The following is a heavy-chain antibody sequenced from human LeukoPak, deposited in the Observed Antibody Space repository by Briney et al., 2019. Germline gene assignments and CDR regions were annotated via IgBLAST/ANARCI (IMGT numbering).Heavy chain of an antibody. Sequence: ASVKVSCKASGYTFTDPYIHWVRQAPGQGLEWMGWINPNSGGTNYAQKFQARVTMTRDTSINTAYMELSSLKSDDTAVYFCARARLWAFDIWGQGTMVTVSS. CDR2: INPNSGGT. D-gene: IGHD3-16*01. CDR1: GYTFTDPY. J-gene: IGHJ3*02. V-gene: IGHV1-2*02. CDR3: ARARLWAFDI.